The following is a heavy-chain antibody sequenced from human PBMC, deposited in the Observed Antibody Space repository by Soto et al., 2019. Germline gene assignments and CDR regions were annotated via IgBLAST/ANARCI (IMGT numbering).Heavy chain of an antibody. CDR2: IKQDGSEK. CDR3: ARDPTRHYGHFDY. J-gene: IGHJ4*02. Sequence: EVQLVESGGGLVQPGGSLRLSCAASGFTFSSYWMSWVRQAPGKGLEWVANIKQDGSEKYYVESVKGRFTISRDNAKNSLYLQMNSLRAEDTAVYYCARDPTRHYGHFDYWGQGTLVTVSS. V-gene: IGHV3-7*01. D-gene: IGHD4-17*01. CDR1: GFTFSSYW.